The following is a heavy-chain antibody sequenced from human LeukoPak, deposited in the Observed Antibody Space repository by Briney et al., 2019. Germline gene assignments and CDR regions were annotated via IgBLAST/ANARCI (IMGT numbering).Heavy chain of an antibody. J-gene: IGHJ4*02. CDR2: ISGSGGST. D-gene: IGHD5-24*01. Sequence: GGSLRLSCAVSGFTFSSYAMSWVRQAPGKGLEWVSGISGSGGSTYYADSVKGRFTISRDNSKNTLYLQMNSLRAGDTAIYYCARREMPTNSFDYWGQGTLVTVSS. V-gene: IGHV3-23*01. CDR1: GFTFSSYA. CDR3: ARREMPTNSFDY.